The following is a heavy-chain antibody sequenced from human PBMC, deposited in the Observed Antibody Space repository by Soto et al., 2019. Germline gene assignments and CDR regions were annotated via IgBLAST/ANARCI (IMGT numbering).Heavy chain of an antibody. V-gene: IGHV4-59*08. J-gene: IGHJ4*02. CDR2: IYYSGST. CDR1: GGSISSYY. D-gene: IGHD2-15*01. Sequence: SETLSLTCTVSGGSISSYYWSWIRQPPGKGLEWIGYIYYSGSTNYNPSLKSRVTISVDTSKNQFSLKLSSVTAADTAVYYCARVRYCSGGSCLYFFDDWGQGTLVTGSS. CDR3: ARVRYCSGGSCLYFFDD.